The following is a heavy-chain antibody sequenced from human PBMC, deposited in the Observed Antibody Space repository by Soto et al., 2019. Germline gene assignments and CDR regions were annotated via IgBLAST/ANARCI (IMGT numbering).Heavy chain of an antibody. D-gene: IGHD1-26*01. V-gene: IGHV4-38-2*02. CDR2: IYHSGST. Sequence: PSETLSLTCAVSGNSITSGYYCGWLRPPPGKGLEWIGTIYHSGSTYYNPSLKSRVTISVDTSKNQFSLKLRSVTAADTAVYYCARDFPYTGNYQTDYWGQGTLVTVSS. CDR1: GNSITSGYY. J-gene: IGHJ4*02. CDR3: ARDFPYTGNYQTDY.